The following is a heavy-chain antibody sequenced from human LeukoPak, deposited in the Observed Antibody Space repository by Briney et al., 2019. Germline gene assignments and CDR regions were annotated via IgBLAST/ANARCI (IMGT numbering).Heavy chain of an antibody. J-gene: IGHJ5*02. CDR3: ARDTLSYYYDSSGSGP. Sequence: GGSLRLSCAASGFTFITYAMTWVRQAPGKGLEWVSSISGDGDNTYYADSVKGRFTISRDSSKNTLYLQMSSLRAEDTAIYYCARDTLSYYYDSSGSGPWGQGTLVTVSS. V-gene: IGHV3-23*01. CDR1: GFTFITYA. CDR2: ISGDGDNT. D-gene: IGHD3-22*01.